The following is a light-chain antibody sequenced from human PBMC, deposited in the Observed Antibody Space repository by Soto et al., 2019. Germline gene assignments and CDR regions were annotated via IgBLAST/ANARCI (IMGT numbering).Light chain of an antibody. Sequence: QSVLTQPASVSGSPGQSITISCTGTSSDVGGYNYVSWYQQHPGKAPKLMIYEVSNRPSGVSNRFSGSKSGNTASLTISGLQAEDEADYYCAAWDDSLNALFGTGTKVTVL. CDR1: SSDVGGYNY. CDR2: EVS. V-gene: IGLV2-14*01. J-gene: IGLJ1*01. CDR3: AAWDDSLNAL.